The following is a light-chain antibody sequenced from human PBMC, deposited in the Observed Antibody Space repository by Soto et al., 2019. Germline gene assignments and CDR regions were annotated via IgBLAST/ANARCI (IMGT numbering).Light chain of an antibody. CDR3: QQYSIWRT. J-gene: IGKJ1*01. V-gene: IGKV3-15*01. Sequence: VLTQSQGTLSLSPVSRATLSCRASQSVSSYSLAWYQQKPGQAPRLLIYGASTRATGIPARFSGSGSGTEFTLTISSLQSEDFAVYYCQQYSIWRTFGQGTKVDIK. CDR1: QSVSSY. CDR2: GAS.